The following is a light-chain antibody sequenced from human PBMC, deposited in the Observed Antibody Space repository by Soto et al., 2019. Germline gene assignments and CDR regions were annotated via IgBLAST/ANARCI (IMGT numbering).Light chain of an antibody. CDR1: QDISNY. J-gene: IGKJ5*01. V-gene: IGKV1-33*01. CDR2: AAS. CDR3: QQYDTPIT. Sequence: DIQMTHSPSSLSASVVDRVTITCQASQDISNYLNWYQQKPGKAPKLLIYAASNLETGVPSSFSGSGSGTDFTFTISSLQPEDIATHYCQQYDTPITFGQGTQLEIK.